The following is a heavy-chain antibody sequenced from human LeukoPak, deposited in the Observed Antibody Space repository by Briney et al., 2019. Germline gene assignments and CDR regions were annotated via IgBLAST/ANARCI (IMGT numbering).Heavy chain of an antibody. CDR1: GFTFSSYA. V-gene: IGHV3-30-3*01. CDR2: ISYDGSNK. D-gene: IGHD3-10*01. J-gene: IGHJ6*02. CDR3: ARCHYDTESFPRMDG. Sequence: GRSLRLSCAASGFTFSSYAMHWVRQAPGKGLEWVAVISYDGSNKYYADSVKGRFTISRDNSKNTLYLQMNSLRGEDTAVYYCARCHYDTESFPRMDGWGQGTTVTVSS.